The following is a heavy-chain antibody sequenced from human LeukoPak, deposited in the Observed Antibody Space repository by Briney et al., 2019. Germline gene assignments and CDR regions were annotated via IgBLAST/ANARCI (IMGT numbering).Heavy chain of an antibody. CDR3: ARGSDRGILYYYYMDV. CDR1: GGTFSSYA. D-gene: IGHD2-15*01. J-gene: IGHJ6*03. Sequence: SVKVSCKASGGTFSSYAISWVRQAPGQGLEWMGGIIPISGTANYAQKFQGRVTITADESTSTAYMELSSLRSEDTAVYYCARGSDRGILYYYYMDVWGKGTTVTVSS. CDR2: IIPISGTA. V-gene: IGHV1-69*13.